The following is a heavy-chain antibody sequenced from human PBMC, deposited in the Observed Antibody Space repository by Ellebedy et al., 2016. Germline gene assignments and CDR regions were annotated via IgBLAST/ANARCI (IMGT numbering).Heavy chain of an antibody. CDR3: ARGVVYGSGWHDSFDY. Sequence: GESLKISCAASGFTFSSAAIHWVRQAPGKGLEWVAVISGDGRQTNFVDSVTGRFTMSRDNSEDTLTLQMNNLRPEDSAIYYCARGVVYGSGWHDSFDYWGQGALVIVSS. V-gene: IGHV3-30*03. CDR1: GFTFSSAA. D-gene: IGHD6-25*01. J-gene: IGHJ4*02. CDR2: ISGDGRQT.